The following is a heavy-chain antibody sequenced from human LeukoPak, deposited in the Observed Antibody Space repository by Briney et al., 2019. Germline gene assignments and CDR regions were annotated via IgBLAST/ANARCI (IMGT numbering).Heavy chain of an antibody. Sequence: ASVKVSCKASGYTFNDYYMHWVRQAPGQGLEWMGWINPNSGGTNYAQKFQGRVTMTRDTSISTAYMERSRLRSDDTAVYYCARDAAEDTFFDYWGQGTLVTVTS. CDR3: ARDAAEDTFFDY. D-gene: IGHD6-13*01. CDR2: INPNSGGT. J-gene: IGHJ4*02. V-gene: IGHV1-2*02. CDR1: GYTFNDYY.